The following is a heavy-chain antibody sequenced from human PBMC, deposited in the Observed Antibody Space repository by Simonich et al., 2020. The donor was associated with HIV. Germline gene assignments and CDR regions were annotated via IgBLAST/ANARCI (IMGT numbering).Heavy chain of an antibody. D-gene: IGHD3-10*01. CDR1: GFTVSSNY. Sequence: ELQLVESGGGLIQPGGSLRLSCAASGFTVSSNYMSWVRQAPGKGVEWVSVNHSGGSTYYADSVKGRFTISRDNSKNTLYLQINSLRAEDTAVYYCARAGRDGYNLHFQHWGQGTLVTVSS. V-gene: IGHV3-53*01. CDR2: NHSGGST. CDR3: ARAGRDGYNLHFQH. J-gene: IGHJ1*01.